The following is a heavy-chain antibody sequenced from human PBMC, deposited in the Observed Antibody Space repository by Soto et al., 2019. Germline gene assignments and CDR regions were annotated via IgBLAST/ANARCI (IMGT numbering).Heavy chain of an antibody. D-gene: IGHD3-3*01. Sequence: GGSLRLSCAASGFTFSSYAMHWVRQAPGKGLEYVSAISSNGGSTYYANSVKGRFTISRDNSKNTLYLQMGSLRAEDMAVYYCARGDFWSGYYLAFDIRGEGTMVTVSS. CDR2: ISSNGGST. CDR3: ARGDFWSGYYLAFDI. CDR1: GFTFSSYA. V-gene: IGHV3-64*01. J-gene: IGHJ3*02.